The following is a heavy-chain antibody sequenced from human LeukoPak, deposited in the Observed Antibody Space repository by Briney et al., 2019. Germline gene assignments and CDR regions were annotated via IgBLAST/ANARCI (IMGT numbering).Heavy chain of an antibody. J-gene: IGHJ4*02. V-gene: IGHV3-21*01. CDR1: GFTFSSCS. CDR2: ISSSSSYI. Sequence: PGGSLRLSCAASGFTFSSCSMNWVRQAPGKGLEWVSSISSSSSYIYYADSVKGRFTISRDNAKNSLYLQMNSLRAEDTAVYYCARDSSSGGLFDYWGQGTLVTVSS. D-gene: IGHD1-26*01. CDR3: ARDSSSGGLFDY.